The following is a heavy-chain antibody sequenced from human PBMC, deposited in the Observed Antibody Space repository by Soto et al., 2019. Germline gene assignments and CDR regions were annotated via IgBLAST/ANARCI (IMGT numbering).Heavy chain of an antibody. J-gene: IGHJ4*02. CDR3: ARGVDIVATTSYDY. CDR1: GGSISSGSYF. Sequence: SETLSLTCTVSGGSISSGSYFWAWVRQPPGKGLEWIGKTNHSGSTNYNPSLKSRVTISVDTSKNQFSLKLSSVTAADTAVYYYARGVDIVATTSYDYWGQGTLVTVSS. V-gene: IGHV4-39*07. CDR2: TNHSGST. D-gene: IGHD5-12*01.